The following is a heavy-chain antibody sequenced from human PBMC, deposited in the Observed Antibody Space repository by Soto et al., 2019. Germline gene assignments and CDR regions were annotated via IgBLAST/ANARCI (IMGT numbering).Heavy chain of an antibody. J-gene: IGHJ6*02. CDR1: GFTFSTYG. D-gene: IGHD6-13*01. Sequence: QVQLVESGGGVVQPGRSLRLSCAASGFTFSTYGMHLVRQAPGKGLEWVAVISYDGSNKYYADSVKGRFTISRDNSKNTLYLQMNSLRAEDTAVYYCAKDRSSWYGNTNYYYGMDVWGQGTTVTVSS. CDR2: ISYDGSNK. CDR3: AKDRSSWYGNTNYYYGMDV. V-gene: IGHV3-30*18.